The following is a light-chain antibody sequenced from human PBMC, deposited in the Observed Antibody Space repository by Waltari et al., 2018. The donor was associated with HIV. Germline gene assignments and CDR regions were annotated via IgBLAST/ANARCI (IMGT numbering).Light chain of an antibody. CDR2: ADS. CDR1: HLSLTL. Sequence: YELAQPPTVSVSPGQTAHITCSGQHLSLTLPCWYQQKAGQSPVLVIYADSQRPSGIPDRFSGSNSGNTSTLTIYEAQTLDEGDYYCQAWDTIKEVFGGGTKLTVL. CDR3: QAWDTIKEV. V-gene: IGLV3-1*01. J-gene: IGLJ3*02.